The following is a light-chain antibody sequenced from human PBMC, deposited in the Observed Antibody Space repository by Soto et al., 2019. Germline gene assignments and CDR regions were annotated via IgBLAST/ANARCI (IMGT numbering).Light chain of an antibody. J-gene: IGKJ2*01. CDR3: QQYESSPPSYT. CDR1: QSLTTTY. Sequence: EIVLTQFPGTLSLSPGERATLSCRASQSLTTTYLAWYQQKPGQVPRLLIYGASSWATGIPDRFSGSGSGTDFTLTISRLEPEDFAVYYCQQYESSPPSYTFGQGTKLEIK. V-gene: IGKV3-20*01. CDR2: GAS.